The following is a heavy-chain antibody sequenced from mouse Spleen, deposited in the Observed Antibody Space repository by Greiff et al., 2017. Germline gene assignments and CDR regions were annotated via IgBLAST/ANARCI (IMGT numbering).Heavy chain of an antibody. V-gene: IGHV5-9-3*01. D-gene: IGHD1-1*01. CDR3: ARLYGSSLWYFDV. CDR2: ISSGGSYT. CDR1: GFTFSSYA. Sequence: EVQVVESGGGLVKPGGSLKLSCAASGFTFSSYAMSWVRQTPEKRLEWVATISSGGSYTYYPDSVKGRFTISRDNAKNTLYLQMSSLRSEDTAMYYCARLYGSSLWYFDVWGAGTTVTVSS. J-gene: IGHJ1*01.